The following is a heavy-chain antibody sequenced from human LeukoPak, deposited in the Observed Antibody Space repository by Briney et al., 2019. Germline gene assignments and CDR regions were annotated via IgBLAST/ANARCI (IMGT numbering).Heavy chain of an antibody. V-gene: IGHV3-23*01. Sequence: GGSLRLSCAAAGFTFSSYAMTWVRQAPGMGLEWVSSISENGGGRYYADSVKGRFTISRDNAKNTLYLQMNSLRAEDTAVYYCARPGIALAGDYWGQGALVTVSS. CDR3: ARPGIALAGDY. J-gene: IGHJ4*02. D-gene: IGHD6-19*01. CDR2: ISENGGGR. CDR1: GFTFSSYA.